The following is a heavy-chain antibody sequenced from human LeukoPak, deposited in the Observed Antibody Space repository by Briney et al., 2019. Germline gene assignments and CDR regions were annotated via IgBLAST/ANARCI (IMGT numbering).Heavy chain of an antibody. V-gene: IGHV4-59*01. J-gene: IGHJ4*01. CDR2: IYYSGST. D-gene: IGHD6-19*01. CDR3: ARGSEQWLDLDY. CDR1: GGSISSYY. Sequence: SETLSLTCTVSGGSISSYYWSWIRQPPGKGLEWIGYIYYSGSTNYNPSLKSRVTISVDTSKNQFSLKLSSVTAADTVVYYCARGSEQWLDLDYWGHGTLVTVSS.